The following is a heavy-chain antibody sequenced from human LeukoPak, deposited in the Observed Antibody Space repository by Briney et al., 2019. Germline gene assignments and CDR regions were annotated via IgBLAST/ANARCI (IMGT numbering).Heavy chain of an antibody. J-gene: IGHJ4*02. CDR2: IRSKAYGGTT. CDR3: TRDCVSGWYCFDY. V-gene: IGHV3-49*03. Sequence: GRSLRLSCTGSGFTFGDYAMSWFRQAPGKGLEWVGFIRSKAYGGTTEYAASVKGRFTISRDDSKSIAYLQMNSLKTEDTAVYYCTRDCVSGWYCFDYWGQGTLVTVSS. CDR1: GFTFGDYA. D-gene: IGHD6-19*01.